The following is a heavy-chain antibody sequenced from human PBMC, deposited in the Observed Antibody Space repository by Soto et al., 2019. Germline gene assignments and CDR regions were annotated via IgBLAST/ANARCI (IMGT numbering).Heavy chain of an antibody. CDR1: GFTFTEYS. CDR3: ARERKDYGMDV. V-gene: IGHV3-33*01. Sequence: WGSLRLSCVASGFTFTEYSMHWVRQAPGKGLEWVAVIWYDGSNKYYADSVKGRFTISRDNSKNTLYLQMNSLRAEDTAVYYCARERKDYGMDVWGQGTTVTVSS. J-gene: IGHJ6*02. CDR2: IWYDGSNK.